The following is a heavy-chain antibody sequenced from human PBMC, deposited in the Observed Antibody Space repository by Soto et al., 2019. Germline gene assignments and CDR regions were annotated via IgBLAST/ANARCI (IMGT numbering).Heavy chain of an antibody. J-gene: IGHJ5*02. V-gene: IGHV3-7*02. Sequence: PGGSLSLSCAASGFPFSSYWMSWVRLAPGRGLEWVANIKQDGSEMWYVDSVKGRFTISRDNAKNSLYLQMNSLRAEDTAVYYCASQEDFGSGSFYTNCFDPWGQGTLVTVSS. CDR2: IKQDGSEM. CDR3: ASQEDFGSGSFYTNCFDP. CDR1: GFPFSSYW. D-gene: IGHD3-10*01.